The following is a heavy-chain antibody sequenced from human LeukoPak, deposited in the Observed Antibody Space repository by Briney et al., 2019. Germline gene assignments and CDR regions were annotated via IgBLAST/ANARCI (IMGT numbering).Heavy chain of an antibody. J-gene: IGHJ4*02. CDR1: GFTFDDYA. V-gene: IGHV3-43D*03. Sequence: GSLRLSCAASGFTFDDYAMHWVRQAPGKGLEWVSLISWDGGSTYYADSVKGRFTISRDNSKNSLYLQMNSLRAEDTALYYCAKGDGYKNYFDYWGQGTLVTVSS. D-gene: IGHD5-24*01. CDR2: ISWDGGST. CDR3: AKGDGYKNYFDY.